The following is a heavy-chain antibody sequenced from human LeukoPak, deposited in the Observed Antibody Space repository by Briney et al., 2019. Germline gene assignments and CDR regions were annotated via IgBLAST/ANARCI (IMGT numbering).Heavy chain of an antibody. J-gene: IGHJ3*02. CDR1: GGTFSSYA. V-gene: IGHV1-69*13. CDR3: AREYSSSWLRNENHDAFDI. Sequence: SVTVSCKASGGTFSSYAISWVRQAPGQGLEWMGGIIPIFGTANYAQKFQGRVTITADESTSTAYMELSSLRSEDTAVYYCAREYSSSWLRNENHDAFDIWGQGTMVTVSS. D-gene: IGHD6-13*01. CDR2: IIPIFGTA.